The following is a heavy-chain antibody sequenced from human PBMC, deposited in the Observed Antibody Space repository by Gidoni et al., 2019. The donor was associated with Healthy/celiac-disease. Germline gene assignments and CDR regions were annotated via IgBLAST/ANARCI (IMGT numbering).Heavy chain of an antibody. CDR2: NKSKTDGGTT. Sequence: DVQLVESGGGLVKPGGSLRLSCAASGFTFSNAWMNWVRQAPGKGLEWVGRNKSKTDGGTTDYAAPVKGRFTISRDDSKNTLYLQMNSLKTEDTAVYYCTTSTWASDFDIWGQGTMVTVSS. D-gene: IGHD1-26*01. J-gene: IGHJ3*02. V-gene: IGHV3-15*07. CDR1: GFTFSNAW. CDR3: TTSTWASDFDI.